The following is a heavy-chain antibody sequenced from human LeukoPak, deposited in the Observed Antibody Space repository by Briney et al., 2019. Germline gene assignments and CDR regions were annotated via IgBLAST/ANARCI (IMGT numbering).Heavy chain of an antibody. CDR2: ISGSGGST. D-gene: IGHD3-22*01. Sequence: GGSLRLSCAAYGFTLSSYAMSWVRQAPGKGLEWVSAISGSGGSTYYADSVKGRFTISRDNSKNTLYLQMNSLRAEDTAVYYCAKDATCYYDSSAYHALGYFDYWGQGTLVTVSS. J-gene: IGHJ4*02. CDR3: AKDATCYYDSSAYHALGYFDY. V-gene: IGHV3-23*01. CDR1: GFTLSSYA.